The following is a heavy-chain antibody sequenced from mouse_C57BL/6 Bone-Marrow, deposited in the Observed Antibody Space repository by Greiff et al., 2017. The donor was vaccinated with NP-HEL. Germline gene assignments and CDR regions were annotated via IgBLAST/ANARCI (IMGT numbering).Heavy chain of an antibody. CDR1: GFSLSTFGMG. CDR2: IWWDDDK. J-gene: IGHJ1*03. V-gene: IGHV8-8*01. D-gene: IGHD1-1*01. Sequence: QVTLKVSGPGILQPSQTLSLTCSFSGFSLSTFGMGVGWIRQPSGKGLEWLAHIWWDDDKYYNPAMKSRLTISKDTSKNQVFLKIADVDTADTATYYCARLYYGSSLYFDVWGTGTTVTVSS. CDR3: ARLYYGSSLYFDV.